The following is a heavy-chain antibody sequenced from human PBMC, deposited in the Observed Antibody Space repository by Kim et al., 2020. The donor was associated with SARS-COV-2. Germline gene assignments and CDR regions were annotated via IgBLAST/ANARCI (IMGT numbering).Heavy chain of an antibody. CDR1: GFTFSSYS. CDR3: ARVRGDGYNYYYYYGMDV. Sequence: GGSLRLSCAASGFTFSSYSMNWVRQAPGKGLEWVSSISSSSSYIYYADSVKGRFTISRDNAKNSLYLQMNSLRAEDTAVYYCARVRGDGYNYYYYYGMDVWGQGTTVTVSS. V-gene: IGHV3-21*01. CDR2: ISSSSSYI. D-gene: IGHD5-12*01. J-gene: IGHJ6*02.